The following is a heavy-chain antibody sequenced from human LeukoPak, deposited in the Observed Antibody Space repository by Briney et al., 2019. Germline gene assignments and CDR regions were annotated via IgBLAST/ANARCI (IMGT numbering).Heavy chain of an antibody. Sequence: PGGSLSPSCAASGFTVSTDFMSWVRQAPGKGLEWVSVIYRGGNTYYVDSVKGRFTISRDNSKNMVYLQMNSLRVEDTAVYYCARGGYSYGRPFDYWGQGTLVTVSS. J-gene: IGHJ4*02. CDR3: ARGGYSYGRPFDY. D-gene: IGHD5-18*01. CDR2: IYRGGNT. CDR1: GFTVSTDF. V-gene: IGHV3-53*01.